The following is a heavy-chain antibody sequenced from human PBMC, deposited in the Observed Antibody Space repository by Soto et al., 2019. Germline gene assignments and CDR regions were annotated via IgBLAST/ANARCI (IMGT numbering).Heavy chain of an antibody. J-gene: IGHJ6*02. V-gene: IGHV3-30-3*01. D-gene: IGHD2-2*01. CDR2: ISYDGSNK. CDR1: GFTFSSYA. Sequence: PGGTLRLSCAASGFTFSSYAMHWVRQAPGKGLEWVAVISYDGSNKYYADSVKGRFTISRGNSKNTLYMQMNSLRAENTAVYYCARDGDEDIVVVPAALSSYGMDVWGQGTTVTVSS. CDR3: ARDGDEDIVVVPAALSSYGMDV.